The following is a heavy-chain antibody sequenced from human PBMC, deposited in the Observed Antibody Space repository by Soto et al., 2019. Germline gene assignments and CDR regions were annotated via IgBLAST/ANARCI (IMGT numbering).Heavy chain of an antibody. CDR2: VNSYDGTT. D-gene: IGHD1-7*01. Sequence: QVQLVQSAPELQRPGDSVKVSCKTSGYTFTSYPYSWVRQAPGQGLEWMGWVNSYDGTTKVAQQFRDRITLTADKSAATVFMELRRLTSDDTAVYYCARAYYGTTTWIDDWGQGTLVAVSS. CDR1: GYTFTSYP. CDR3: ARAYYGTTTWIDD. J-gene: IGHJ4*02. V-gene: IGHV1-18*04.